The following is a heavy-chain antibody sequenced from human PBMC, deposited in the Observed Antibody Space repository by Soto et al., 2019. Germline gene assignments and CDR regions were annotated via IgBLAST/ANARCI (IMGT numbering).Heavy chain of an antibody. CDR3: ARDLYHLGMFYYYYGMDV. Sequence: SQTLSLTCAISGDSVSSNSAAWNWIRQSPSRGLEWLGRTYYRSKWYNDYAVSVKSRITINPDTSKNQFSLQLNSVTPEDTAVYYCARDLYHLGMFYYYYGMDVWGQGTTVTVSS. CDR2: TYYRSKWYN. V-gene: IGHV6-1*01. D-gene: IGHD3-16*01. J-gene: IGHJ6*02. CDR1: GDSVSSNSAA.